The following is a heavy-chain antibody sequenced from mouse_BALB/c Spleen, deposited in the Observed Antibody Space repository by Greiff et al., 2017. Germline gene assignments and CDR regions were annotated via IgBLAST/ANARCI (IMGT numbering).Heavy chain of an antibody. Sequence: VQLQQSGPGLVQPSQSLSITCTVSGFSLTSYGVHWVRQSPGKGLEWLGVIWSGGSTDYNAAFISRLSISKDNSKSQVFFKMNSLQANDTAIYYCARNGGDGYYVGFAYWGQGTLVTVSA. CDR2: IWSGGST. D-gene: IGHD2-3*01. V-gene: IGHV2-2*02. CDR3: ARNGGDGYYVGFAY. J-gene: IGHJ3*01. CDR1: GFSLTSYG.